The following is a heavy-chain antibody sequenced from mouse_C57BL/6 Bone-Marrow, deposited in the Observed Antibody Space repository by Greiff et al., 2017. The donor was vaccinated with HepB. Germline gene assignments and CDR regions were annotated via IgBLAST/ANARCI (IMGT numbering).Heavy chain of an antibody. V-gene: IGHV10-1*01. Sequence: EVKVVESGGGLVQPKGSLKLSCAASGFSFNTYAMNWVRQAPGKGLEWVARIRSKSNNYATYYADSVKDRFTISRDDSESMLYLQMNNVKTEDTAMYYCVRHEGYGTGFDYWGQGTTLTVSS. D-gene: IGHD1-1*01. J-gene: IGHJ2*01. CDR1: GFSFNTYA. CDR2: IRSKSNNYAT. CDR3: VRHEGYGTGFDY.